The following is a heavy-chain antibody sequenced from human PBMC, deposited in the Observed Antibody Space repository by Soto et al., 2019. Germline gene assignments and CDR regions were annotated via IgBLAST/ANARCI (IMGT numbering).Heavy chain of an antibody. D-gene: IGHD3-22*01. J-gene: IGHJ3*02. CDR1: GASISSCY. V-gene: IGHV4-59*13. CDR3: ARGYFDSRGYTNTFHI. CDR2: IHHSGST. Sequence: ETLSLTCTVSGASISSCYWSWIRQAPGNGLEWIGYIHHSGSTNYNPSLKSRVSISVETSKKQFSLKLRSVTAADTAVYHCARGYFDSRGYTNTFHIWGQGTMVTVSS.